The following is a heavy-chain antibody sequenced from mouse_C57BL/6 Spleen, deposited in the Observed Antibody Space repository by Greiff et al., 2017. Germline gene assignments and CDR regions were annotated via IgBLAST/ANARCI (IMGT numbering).Heavy chain of an antibody. J-gene: IGHJ2*01. CDR3: ARRGIYYYGSTNCFDD. CDR1: GYTFTSYW. V-gene: IGHV1-59*01. Sequence: VQLQQSGAELVRPGTSVKLSCKASGYTFTSYWMHWVKQRPGPGLEWIGVIDPSDSYTNYNQKFKGKATLTVDTSSSTAYMQLSSLTSEDSAVYYCARRGIYYYGSTNCFDDWGQGTTLTVSS. D-gene: IGHD1-1*01. CDR2: IDPSDSYT.